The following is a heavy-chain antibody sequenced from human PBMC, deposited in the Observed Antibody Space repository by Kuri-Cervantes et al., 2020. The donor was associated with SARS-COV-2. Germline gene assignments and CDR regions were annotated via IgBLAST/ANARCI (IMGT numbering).Heavy chain of an antibody. Sequence: GESLKISCTASGFTFGDYAMSWFRQAPGKGLEWVGFIRSKAYGGTTEYAASVKSRFTISRDDSKSIAYLQMNSLKTEDTAVYYCTREGYCSGGSCYLTPDAFDIWGQGTMVTVSS. J-gene: IGHJ3*02. CDR2: IRSKAYGGTT. CDR1: GFTFGDYA. CDR3: TREGYCSGGSCYLTPDAFDI. V-gene: IGHV3-49*03. D-gene: IGHD2-15*01.